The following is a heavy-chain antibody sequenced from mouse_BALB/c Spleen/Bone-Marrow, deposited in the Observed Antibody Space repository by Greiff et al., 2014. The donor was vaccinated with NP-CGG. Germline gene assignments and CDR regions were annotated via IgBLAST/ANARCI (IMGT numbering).Heavy chain of an antibody. Sequence: EVQLVESGPELVKPGASVKMSCKASGYTFTSYVMHWVKQKPGRGLEWIGYINPYNDGTKYDEKFKGKATLTSDKSSSTAYMELSSLTSEDSAVYYCAREGVDYFDYWGQGTTLTVSS. CDR3: AREGVDYFDY. CDR1: GYTFTSYV. CDR2: INPYNDGT. J-gene: IGHJ2*01. V-gene: IGHV1-14*01.